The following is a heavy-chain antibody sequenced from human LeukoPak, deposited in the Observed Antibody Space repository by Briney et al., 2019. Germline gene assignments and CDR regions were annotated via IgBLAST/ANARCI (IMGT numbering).Heavy chain of an antibody. D-gene: IGHD2-2*01. V-gene: IGHV1-18*01. Sequence: ASVKVSCKASGYTFTSYGISWVRQAPGQGLEWMGWISAYNGNTNYAQKLQGRVTMTTDTSTSTAYMELRSLRPDDTAVYYCARSGCSSTSCSLWFDPWGQGTLVTVSS. CDR2: ISAYNGNT. J-gene: IGHJ5*02. CDR3: ARSGCSSTSCSLWFDP. CDR1: GYTFTSYG.